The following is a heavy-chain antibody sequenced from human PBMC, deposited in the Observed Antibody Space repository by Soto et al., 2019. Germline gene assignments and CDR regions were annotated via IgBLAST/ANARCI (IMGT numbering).Heavy chain of an antibody. D-gene: IGHD2-15*01. Sequence: VQLVESGGGVVQPGRSLGLSCAASGFTFSTYAMHWVRQAPGEGLEWVAVISIDGTNKYYADSVKGRFTISRDNSKNTLYLQMNSLRPEDTAVYYCAGKVASGYWGQGTLVTVSS. CDR3: AGKVASGY. CDR1: GFTFSTYA. V-gene: IGHV3-30*03. J-gene: IGHJ4*02. CDR2: ISIDGTNK.